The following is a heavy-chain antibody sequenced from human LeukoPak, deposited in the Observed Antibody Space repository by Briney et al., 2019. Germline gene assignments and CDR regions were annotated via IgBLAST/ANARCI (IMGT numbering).Heavy chain of an antibody. CDR1: GFTFSSYW. Sequence: GGSLRLSCTASGFTFSSYWMSWVRQAPGQGLEWMAYIRPDGNEKFYMDTVTGRFTISRDNAKSSLYLEMDRLRADDTAVYYCARGRGFDSWGQGALVTISS. J-gene: IGHJ4*02. V-gene: IGHV3-7*01. CDR3: ARGRGFDS. CDR2: IRPDGNEK.